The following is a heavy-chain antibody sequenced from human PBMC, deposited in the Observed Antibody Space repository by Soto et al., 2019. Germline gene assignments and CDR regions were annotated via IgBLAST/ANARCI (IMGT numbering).Heavy chain of an antibody. J-gene: IGHJ4*01. CDR1: GFPISECT. V-gene: IGHV3-48*02. CDR2: ITIRTRNV. D-gene: IGHD3-10*02. CDR3: VRDRDLYRDMFHADL. Sequence: PGGSLRLSCAASGFPISECTMNWVRQTPGKGLEWLAYITIRTRNVHYADSVRGRFTISADIAENSVILQMNSLRDEDSAVYFCVRDRDLYRDMFHADLWGQGTLVTVSS.